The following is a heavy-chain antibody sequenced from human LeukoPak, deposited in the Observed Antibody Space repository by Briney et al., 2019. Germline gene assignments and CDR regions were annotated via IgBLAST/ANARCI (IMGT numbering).Heavy chain of an antibody. Sequence: GGSLRLSCAASGFTFNNYAMTWVRKAPGKGLEWVSVINGGSGNSYYADSVKGRFTVFRDNSKNTLYSQMNSLREEDTAVYYCAKGQGYNYGDSIDYWGQGTLVTVSS. CDR3: AKGQGYNYGDSIDY. CDR1: GFTFNNYA. J-gene: IGHJ4*02. CDR2: INGGSGNS. D-gene: IGHD5-18*01. V-gene: IGHV3-23*01.